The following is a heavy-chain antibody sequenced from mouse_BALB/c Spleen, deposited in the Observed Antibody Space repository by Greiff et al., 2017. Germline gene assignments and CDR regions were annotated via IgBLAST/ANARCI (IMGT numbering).Heavy chain of an antibody. J-gene: IGHJ3*01. CDR3: ARRDLFHWFAY. CDR1: GYSITSDYA. D-gene: IGHD3-3*01. V-gene: IGHV3-2*02. CDR2: ISYSGST. Sequence: EVQLVESGPGLVKPSQSLSLTCTVTGYSITSDYAWNWIRQFPGNKLEWMGYISYSGSTSYNPSLKSRISITRDTSKNQFFLQLNSVTTEDTATYYCARRDLFHWFAYGGQGTLVTVSA.